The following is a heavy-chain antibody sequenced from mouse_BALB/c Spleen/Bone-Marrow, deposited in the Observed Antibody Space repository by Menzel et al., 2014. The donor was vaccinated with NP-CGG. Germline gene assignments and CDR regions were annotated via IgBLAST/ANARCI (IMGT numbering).Heavy chain of an antibody. J-gene: IGHJ2*01. Sequence: EVKLMESGGGLMKPGGSLKLSCAASGFTFSDYYMHWVRQTPEKRLEWVATISDGGTYSYYADSVKGRFTISRDNAKSSLFLQMNSLKSEDTAMYYCARDMGDYWGQGTTLTVSS. CDR1: GFTFSDYY. CDR2: ISDGGTYS. V-gene: IGHV5-4*02. CDR3: ARDMGDY. D-gene: IGHD1-1*02.